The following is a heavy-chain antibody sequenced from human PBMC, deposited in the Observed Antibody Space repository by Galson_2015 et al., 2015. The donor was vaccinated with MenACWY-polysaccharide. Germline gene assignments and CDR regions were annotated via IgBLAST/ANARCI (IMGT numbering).Heavy chain of an antibody. CDR2: ISYDGSNK. CDR1: GFSFSSYA. Sequence: SLRLSCAASGFSFSSYAMHWVRQAPGKGLEWVSVISYDGSNKYYADSVKGRFTMSRDNSKNTMYVQMNSLRAEDTAVYYCARTECSRTSCYVGDSNYWVGFDCWGQGTLVTVSS. D-gene: IGHD2-2*01. J-gene: IGHJ4*02. CDR3: ARTECSRTSCYVGDSNYWVGFDC. V-gene: IGHV3-30-3*01.